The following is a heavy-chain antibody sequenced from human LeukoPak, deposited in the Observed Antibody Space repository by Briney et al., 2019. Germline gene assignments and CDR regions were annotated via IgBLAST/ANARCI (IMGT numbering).Heavy chain of an antibody. J-gene: IGHJ4*02. CDR3: AIEYCSSTSCEEDY. D-gene: IGHD2-2*01. CDR2: INWNGGST. Sequence: GGSLRLSCAASGFTFDDYGMAWVSQAPGKGLEWVSGINWNGGSTGYADSVKGRFTISRDNAKNSLYLQMNSLRAEDTAFYYCAIEYCSSTSCEEDYWGQGTLVTVSS. CDR1: GFTFDDYG. V-gene: IGHV3-20*04.